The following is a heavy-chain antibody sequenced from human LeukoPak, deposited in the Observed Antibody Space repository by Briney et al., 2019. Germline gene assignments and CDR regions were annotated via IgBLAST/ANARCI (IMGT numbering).Heavy chain of an antibody. CDR3: ARRLGRKFGERFYYYHYLDV. CDR1: DDSITIYY. J-gene: IGHJ6*03. D-gene: IGHD3-10*01. Sequence: SETLSLTCTVSDDSITIYYWSWIRQPPGKGLEWIGEINHSGSTKYNPSLKNQVTISVDTSKNQFSLKLSSVTAADTAVYYCARRLGRKFGERFYYYHYLDVWGKGTTVTISS. V-gene: IGHV4-34*01. CDR2: INHSGST.